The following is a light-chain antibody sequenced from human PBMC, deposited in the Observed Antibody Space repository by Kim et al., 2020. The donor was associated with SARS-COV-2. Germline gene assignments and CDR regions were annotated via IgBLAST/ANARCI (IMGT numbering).Light chain of an antibody. CDR1: RSVGSN. J-gene: IGKJ1*01. Sequence: SPGERATLYCRASRSVGSNLAWYQQKPGQTPSLLIYGASTRATGIPARLSGSGSGTEFILTNSSLQSEDSAVYYCQQYYSWPPGKFGQGTKVDIK. V-gene: IGKV3-15*01. CDR3: QQYYSWPPGK. CDR2: GAS.